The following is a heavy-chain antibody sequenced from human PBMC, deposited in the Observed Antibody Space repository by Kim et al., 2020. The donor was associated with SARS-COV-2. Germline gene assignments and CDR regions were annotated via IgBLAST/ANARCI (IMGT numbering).Heavy chain of an antibody. CDR1: GFTFGSFV. CDR3: AKSVGGAAAFDY. D-gene: IGHD6-13*01. J-gene: IGHJ4*02. V-gene: IGHV3-23*01. Sequence: GGSLRLSCATSGFTFGSFVMNWVRQAPGKGLEWVSGVGGSGRNTYYADPVKGRFTISRDNSKSTLFLDMNSLRAEDTAVYYCAKSVGGAAAFDYWGQGT. CDR2: VGGSGRNT.